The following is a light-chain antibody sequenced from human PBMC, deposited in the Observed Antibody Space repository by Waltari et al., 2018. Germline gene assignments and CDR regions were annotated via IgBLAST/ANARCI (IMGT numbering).Light chain of an antibody. J-gene: IGLJ3*02. Sequence: QSVLTQPPSPSATPGQRVTISCSGSSSNIGTYGVNWYQQVPGTAPNLLIRTDTQRPSGVPARFSGSKSGTSASLAISGLQSEDEANYFCAAWDDSLNAWVFGGGTKLTVL. CDR2: TDT. V-gene: IGLV1-44*01. CDR3: AAWDDSLNAWV. CDR1: SSNIGTYG.